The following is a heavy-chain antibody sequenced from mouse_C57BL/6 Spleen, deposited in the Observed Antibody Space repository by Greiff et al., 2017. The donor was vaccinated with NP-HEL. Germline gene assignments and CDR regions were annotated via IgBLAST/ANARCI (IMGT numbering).Heavy chain of an antibody. CDR3: ARQRDYGSTYYFDY. CDR1: GFTFSSYG. CDR2: ISSGGSYT. Sequence: EVNLVESGGDLVKPGGSLKLSCAASGFTFSSYGMSWVRQTPDKRLEWVATISSGGSYTYYPDSVKGRFTISRDNAKNTLYLQMSSLKSEDTAMYDCARQRDYGSTYYFDYWGQGTTLTVSS. D-gene: IGHD1-1*01. J-gene: IGHJ2*01. V-gene: IGHV5-6*01.